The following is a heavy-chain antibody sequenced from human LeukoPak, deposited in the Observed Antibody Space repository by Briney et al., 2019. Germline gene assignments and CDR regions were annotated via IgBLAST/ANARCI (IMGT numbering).Heavy chain of an antibody. D-gene: IGHD6-13*01. J-gene: IGHJ4*02. CDR3: ARSQSSSLIDY. CDR2: IWYDGSTK. V-gene: IGHV3-33*01. CDR1: GFPFSSSG. Sequence: GGSLRLSCAASGFPFSSSGIHWVRQAPGKGLEWVAVIWYDGSTKYYADSVKGRFTISRDNSDNTLYLQMNSLRDEGTAVYFRARSQSSSLIDYWGLGTLVTVSS.